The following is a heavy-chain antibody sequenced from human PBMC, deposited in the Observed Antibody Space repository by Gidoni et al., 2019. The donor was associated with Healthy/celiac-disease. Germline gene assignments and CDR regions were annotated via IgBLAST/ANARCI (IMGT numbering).Heavy chain of an antibody. D-gene: IGHD6-13*01. Sequence: EVQLVESGGGLVQPGRSLRLSCTASGFTFVDYAMSWFRQAPGKGLEWVGFIRSKAYGGTTEYAASVKGRFTSSRDDSKSIAYLQMNSLKTEDTAVYYCTRDGLGGIAAAGRELWGRGTLVTVSS. V-gene: IGHV3-49*03. J-gene: IGHJ2*01. CDR1: GFTFVDYA. CDR3: TRDGLGGIAAAGREL. CDR2: IRSKAYGGTT.